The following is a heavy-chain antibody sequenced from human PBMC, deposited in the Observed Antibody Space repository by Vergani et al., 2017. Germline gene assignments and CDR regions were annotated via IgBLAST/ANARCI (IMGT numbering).Heavy chain of an antibody. D-gene: IGHD2-2*02. J-gene: IGHJ6*02. CDR2: ISGSGGST. Sequence: EVQLLESGGGLVQPGGSLRLSCAASGFTFSSYAMSWVRQAPGKGLEWVSAISGSGGSTYYADSVKGRFTISRDNSKNTLYLQMNSLRAEDTAVYYCAKIPGVGRYCSSTSCYNYYYGMDVWGQGTTVTVSS. V-gene: IGHV3-23*01. CDR3: AKIPGVGRYCSSTSCYNYYYGMDV. CDR1: GFTFSSYA.